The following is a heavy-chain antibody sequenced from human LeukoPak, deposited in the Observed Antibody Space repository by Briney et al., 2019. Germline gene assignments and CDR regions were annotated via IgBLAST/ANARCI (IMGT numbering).Heavy chain of an antibody. CDR2: INGDGSDT. V-gene: IGHV3-74*01. Sequence: GGSRRLSCAASGFTFSNYWMHWVRQVPGKGPEWVSHINGDGSDTGYADSVKGRFTISRDNRKNTVYLQMNSLRAEDTAVYYCARDQLSYCDGDCPWGQRTLVTVSS. CDR1: GFTFSNYW. D-gene: IGHD2-21*02. CDR3: ARDQLSYCDGDCP. J-gene: IGHJ5*02.